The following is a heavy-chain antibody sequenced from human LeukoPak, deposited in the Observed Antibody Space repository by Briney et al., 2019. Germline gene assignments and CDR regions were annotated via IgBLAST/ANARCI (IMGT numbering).Heavy chain of an antibody. CDR3: ARTSGVRVQLWTELDY. D-gene: IGHD3-16*01. CDR2: IWYDGSNK. J-gene: IGHJ4*02. CDR1: GFTFSSYG. Sequence: GGSLRLSCAASGFTFSSYGMHWVRQAPGKGLEWVAVIWYDGSNKYYADSVKGRFTISRDNSKNTLYLQMNSLRVEDMAVYYCARTSGVRVQLWTELDYWGQGTLVTVSS. V-gene: IGHV3-33*01.